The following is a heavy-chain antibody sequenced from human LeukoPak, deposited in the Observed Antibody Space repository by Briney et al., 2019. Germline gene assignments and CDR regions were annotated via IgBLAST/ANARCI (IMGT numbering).Heavy chain of an antibody. CDR1: GFTFSGFW. CDR3: ARSSYSSSSSV. V-gene: IGHV3-7*03. CDR2: INSDGSEG. J-gene: IGHJ3*01. D-gene: IGHD6-6*01. Sequence: TGGSLRLSCAVSGFTFSGFWMSWSRQAPGKGLEWVASINSDGSEGYYADVVKGRFTISRDNAKNSLYLQINSLRAEDTVVYYCARSSYSSSSSVWGQGTMVTVSS.